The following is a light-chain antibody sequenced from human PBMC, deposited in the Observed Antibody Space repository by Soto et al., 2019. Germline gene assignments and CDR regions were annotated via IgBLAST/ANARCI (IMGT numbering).Light chain of an antibody. V-gene: IGLV1-44*01. CDR1: SSNIGRNP. Sequence: QSVLTQPPSASGTPGQRVTTSCSGSSSNIGRNPVTWYQQLPGTAPKLLIYSNNQRPSGVPDRFSGSKSGTSASLAISGLQSEDEADYYCAAWDDSLNGLFGGGTKLTVL. J-gene: IGLJ2*01. CDR3: AAWDDSLNGL. CDR2: SNN.